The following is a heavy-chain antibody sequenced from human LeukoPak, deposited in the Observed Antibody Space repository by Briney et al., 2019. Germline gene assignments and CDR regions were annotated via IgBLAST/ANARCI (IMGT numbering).Heavy chain of an antibody. Sequence: SQTLSLTCAVSGGSISSGGYSWSWIRQPPGKGLEWIGYIYHSGSTYYNPSLKSRVTISVDRSKNQFSLKLSSVTAADTAVYYCASAPFDFWSGPDAFDSWGQGTMVTVSS. CDR2: IYHSGST. V-gene: IGHV4-30-2*01. D-gene: IGHD3-3*01. J-gene: IGHJ3*02. CDR3: ASAPFDFWSGPDAFDS. CDR1: GGSISSGGYS.